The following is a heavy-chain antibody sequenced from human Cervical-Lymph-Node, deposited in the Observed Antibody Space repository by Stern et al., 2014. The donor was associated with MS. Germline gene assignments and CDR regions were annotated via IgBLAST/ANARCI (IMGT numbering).Heavy chain of an antibody. CDR1: GASISSGTYY. D-gene: IGHD1-26*01. Sequence: VQLVESGPGLVKPSQTLSLTCTVSGASISSGTYYWSWIRQPAGKGLEWIGRMYNSGATNYNPSLKSRVTISLDTSQNHFSLSLGSVTAADTAVYYCARDDALGPTRYHYGMDVWGQGTTVTVSS. CDR2: MYNSGAT. V-gene: IGHV4-61*02. J-gene: IGHJ6*02. CDR3: ARDDALGPTRYHYGMDV.